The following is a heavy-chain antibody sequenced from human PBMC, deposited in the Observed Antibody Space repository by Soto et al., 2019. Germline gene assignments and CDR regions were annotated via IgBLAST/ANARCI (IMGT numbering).Heavy chain of an antibody. Sequence: EVQLVESGGGLVQPGGSLELSCAASGFTFSAYAMHWVRQASGKGLEWVGRIRSNGRTAYAASMQGRFTISRDDSKKTAYLQLNSLNTDDTAVYYCARLDCSGGSCYPSYFEHWGQGALVTVSA. J-gene: IGHJ4*02. D-gene: IGHD2-15*01. V-gene: IGHV3-73*02. CDR1: GFTFSAYA. CDR3: ARLDCSGGSCYPSYFEH. CDR2: IRSNGRT.